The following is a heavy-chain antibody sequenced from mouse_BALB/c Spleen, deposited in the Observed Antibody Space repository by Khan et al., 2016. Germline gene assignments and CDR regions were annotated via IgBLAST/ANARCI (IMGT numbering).Heavy chain of an antibody. D-gene: IGHD1-1*01. CDR3: VRARRSSYAIDY. J-gene: IGHJ4*01. CDR1: GFTFNTNA. Sequence: EVQLVETGGGLVQPKGSLKLSCAASGFTFNTNAMKWVRQAPGKGLEWVARIRSKSNTYATYYVDSVKDRFTISIDDSQSMLYLQMNNLINEDTAKYYCVRARRSSYAIDYWGQGTAATVSS. V-gene: IGHV10S3*01. CDR2: IRSKSNTYAT.